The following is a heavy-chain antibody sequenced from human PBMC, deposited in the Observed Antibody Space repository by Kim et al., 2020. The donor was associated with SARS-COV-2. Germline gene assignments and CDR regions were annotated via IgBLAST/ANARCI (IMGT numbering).Heavy chain of an antibody. CDR1: GLNFGDYA. D-gene: IGHD3-22*01. CDR3: TSEPYDYDSPAYYHHY. CDR2: IRSKRYGETT. J-gene: IGHJ4*02. V-gene: IGHV3-49*03. Sequence: GGSLRLSCTTSGLNFGDYAMSWFRQAPGKGLEWVAFIRSKRYGETTEYAASVKGRFTIPRDDSKRISYLQMNGLKTEDTAVYYCTSEPYDYDSPAYYHHYGGQGPLVTVSS.